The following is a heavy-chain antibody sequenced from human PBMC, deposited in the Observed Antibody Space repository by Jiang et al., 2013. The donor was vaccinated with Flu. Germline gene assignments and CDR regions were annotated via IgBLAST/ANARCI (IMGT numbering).Heavy chain of an antibody. CDR2: TYYRSKWYN. V-gene: IGHV6-1*01. CDR1: GDSVSSNSAA. J-gene: IGHJ6*02. CDR3: ARDITMVRGVDPRIMDV. Sequence: QTLSLTCAISGDSVSSNSAAWNWIRQSPSRGLEWLGRTYYRSKWYNDYAVSVKSRITINPDTSKNQFSLQLNSVTPEDTAVYYCARDITMVRGVDPRIMDVWGQGTTVTVSS. D-gene: IGHD3-10*01.